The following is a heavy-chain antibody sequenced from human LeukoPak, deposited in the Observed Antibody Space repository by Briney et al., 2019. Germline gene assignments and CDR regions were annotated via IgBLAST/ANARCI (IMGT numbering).Heavy chain of an antibody. Sequence: GGSLRLSCATSGFSFTDAWMNWVRQVPGKGLEWVGRIKSKADSGTGDFAAPVKGRFSISRDDSKKTFYLQMNGLKTEDTAVYYCSAGTGRSDFDYWGQGTLVTVSS. J-gene: IGHJ4*02. CDR2: IKSKADSGTG. CDR1: GFSFTDAW. CDR3: SAGTGRSDFDY. D-gene: IGHD1-1*01. V-gene: IGHV3-15*01.